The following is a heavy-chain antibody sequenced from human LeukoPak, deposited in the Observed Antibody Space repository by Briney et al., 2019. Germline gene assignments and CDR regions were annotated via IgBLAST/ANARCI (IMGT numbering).Heavy chain of an antibody. CDR3: AKDLRQITMIGAFDI. V-gene: IGHV3-30*18. D-gene: IGHD3-22*01. J-gene: IGHJ3*02. CDR2: ISYDGSNK. CDR1: GFTFSSYG. Sequence: QPGDSLRLSCAASGFTFSSYGMHWVRQAPGKGLEWVAVISYDGSNKYYADSVKGRFTISRDNSKNTLYLQMNSLRAEDTAVYYCAKDLRQITMIGAFDIWGQGTMVTVSS.